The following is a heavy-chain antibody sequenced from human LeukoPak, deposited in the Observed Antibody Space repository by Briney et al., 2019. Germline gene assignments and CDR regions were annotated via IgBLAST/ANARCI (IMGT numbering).Heavy chain of an antibody. CDR1: GYTFTSYY. Sequence: ASVKVSCKASGYTFTSYYMHWVRQAPGQGLEWMGMTNPSGGSTSYAQKFQGRVTMTRDTSTSTVYMELSSLRSEDTAVYYCARELPGTYDYWGQGTLVTVSS. V-gene: IGHV1-46*01. J-gene: IGHJ4*02. CDR2: TNPSGGST. D-gene: IGHD1-14*01. CDR3: ARELPGTYDY.